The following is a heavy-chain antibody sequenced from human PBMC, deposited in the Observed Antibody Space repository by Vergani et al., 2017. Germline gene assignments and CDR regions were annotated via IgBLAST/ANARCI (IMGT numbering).Heavy chain of an antibody. CDR3: AKGRRIAAAGLYDY. CDR1: GFTFSSYA. J-gene: IGHJ4*02. V-gene: IGHV3-23*01. Sequence: EVQLLESGGGLVQPGGSLRLSCAASGFTFSSYAMSWVRQAPGKGLEWVSGISGSGGSTYYADSMKGRFTISRDNSKNTLYLQMNSLRAEDTAVYYCAKGRRIAAAGLYDYWGQGTLVTVSS. D-gene: IGHD6-13*01. CDR2: ISGSGGST.